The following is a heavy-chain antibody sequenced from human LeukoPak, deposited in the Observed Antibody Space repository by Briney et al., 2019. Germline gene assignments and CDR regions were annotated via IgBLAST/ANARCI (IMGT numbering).Heavy chain of an antibody. CDR3: ARWRYGSGSYYPNWFDP. D-gene: IGHD3-10*01. J-gene: IGHJ5*02. V-gene: IGHV1-69*05. CDR2: IIPIFGTA. CDR1: GGTFSSYA. Sequence: SVKVSCKASGGTFSSYAISWVRQAPGQGLEWMGGIIPIFGTANYAQKFQGRVTITTDESTSTAYMELSSLRSEDTAVYYCARWRYGSGSYYPNWFDPWGQGTPVTVSS.